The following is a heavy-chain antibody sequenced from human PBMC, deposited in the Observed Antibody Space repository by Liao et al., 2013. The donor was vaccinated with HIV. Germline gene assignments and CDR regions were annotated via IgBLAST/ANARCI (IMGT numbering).Heavy chain of an antibody. CDR2: ISTSGTT. CDR1: AGSITRYH. J-gene: IGHJ1*01. CDR3: ARDLNRFGYDNSLGYFQH. D-gene: IGHD3-22*01. Sequence: QVQLRESGPGLVKPSETLSLTCTVSAGSITRYHWSWIRQPAGKGLEWIGRISTSGTTNYNPSLMSRVTMSVDTSKSQFSLRLTSMTAADTAVYYCARDLNRFGYDNSLGYFQHWGQGTLVTVSS. V-gene: IGHV4-4*07.